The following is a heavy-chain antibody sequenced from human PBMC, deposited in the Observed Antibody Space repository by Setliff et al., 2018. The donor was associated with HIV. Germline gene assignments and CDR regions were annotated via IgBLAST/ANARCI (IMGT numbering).Heavy chain of an antibody. CDR2: IYYSGST. V-gene: IGHV4-59*08. J-gene: IGHJ6*03. D-gene: IGHD3-22*01. CDR1: GGSISSHY. Sequence: SETLSLTCTVSGGSISSHYWSWIRQPPGKGLEWIGYIYYSGSTNYNPSLKSRVTISVDTSKNQFSLKLTSVTAADTAVYYCARRRSPPSGFYSKYYMDVWGKGTTVTVSS. CDR3: ARRRSPPSGFYSKYYMDV.